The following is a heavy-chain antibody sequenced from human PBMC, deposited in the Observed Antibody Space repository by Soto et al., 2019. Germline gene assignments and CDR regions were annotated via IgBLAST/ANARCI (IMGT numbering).Heavy chain of an antibody. V-gene: IGHV3-13*01. Sequence: GGSLRLSCEASGFTFSGFDMHWVRQPTGKGLEWVSTIGTAGDTYYAVSVKGRFTISRDNAKNSLSLQMNSMRAGDTAVYFCARGQEVGAHFFDSWGQGTQVTVSS. J-gene: IGHJ4*02. CDR2: IGTAGDT. CDR1: GFTFSGFD. D-gene: IGHD2-15*01. CDR3: ARGQEVGAHFFDS.